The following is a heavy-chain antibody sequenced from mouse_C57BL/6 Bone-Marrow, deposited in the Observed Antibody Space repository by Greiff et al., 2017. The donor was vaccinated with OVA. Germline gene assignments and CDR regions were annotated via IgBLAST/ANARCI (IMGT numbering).Heavy chain of an antibody. V-gene: IGHV1-59*01. CDR3: ARYDGRGAY. CDR1: GYTFTSYW. CDR2: IDPSDSYT. Sequence: QVQLQQPGAELVRPGTSVKLSCKASGYTFTSYWMHWVKQRPGQGLEWIGVIDPSDSYTNYNQKFKGKATLTVDTSSSTAYMQLSSLTSEDSAVYYCARYDGRGAYWGQGTLVTVSA. J-gene: IGHJ3*01. D-gene: IGHD2-3*01.